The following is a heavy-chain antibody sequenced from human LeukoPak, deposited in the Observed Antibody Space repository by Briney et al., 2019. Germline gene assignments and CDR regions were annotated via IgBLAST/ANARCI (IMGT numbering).Heavy chain of an antibody. CDR3: AREYGSGRQDAFDI. Sequence: SVKVSCKASGYTFTSYAISWVRQAPGQGLEWMGGIIPIFGTANYAQKFQGRVTITADESTSTAYMELSSLRSEDTAVYYCAREYGSGRQDAFDIRGQGTMVTVSS. CDR2: IIPIFGTA. V-gene: IGHV1-69*13. CDR1: GYTFTSYA. J-gene: IGHJ3*02. D-gene: IGHD3-10*01.